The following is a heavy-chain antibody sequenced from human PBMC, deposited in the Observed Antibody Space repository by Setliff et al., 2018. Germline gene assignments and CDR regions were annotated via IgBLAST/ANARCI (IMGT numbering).Heavy chain of an antibody. D-gene: IGHD3-10*01. J-gene: IGHJ4*02. V-gene: IGHV4-34*11. Sequence: SETLSLTCAVYGGSFSGYYWSWIRQPPGKGLEWIGYIYYSGSTNYNPSLKSRVTISVDTSKNQFSLKLSSVTAADTAVYYCARVGGDYPDYWGQGTLVTVSS. CDR3: ARVGGDYPDY. CDR2: IYYSGST. CDR1: GGSFSGYY.